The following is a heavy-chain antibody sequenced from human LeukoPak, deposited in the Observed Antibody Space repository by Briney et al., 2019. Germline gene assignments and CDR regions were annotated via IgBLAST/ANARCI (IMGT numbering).Heavy chain of an antibody. CDR3: ARESGNDAFDI. V-gene: IGHV3-74*01. CDR2: INSDGSST. J-gene: IGHJ3*02. D-gene: IGHD1-14*01. Sequence: PGGSLRLSCAVSGFTFSSYWMHWVRQAPGKGLVWVSRINSDGSSTSYADSVKGRFTNSRDNAKNTLYLQMNSLRAEDTAVYYCARESGNDAFDIWGQGTMVTVSS. CDR1: GFTFSSYW.